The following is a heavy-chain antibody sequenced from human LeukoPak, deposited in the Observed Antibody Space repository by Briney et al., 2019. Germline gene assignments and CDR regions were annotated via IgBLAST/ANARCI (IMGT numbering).Heavy chain of an antibody. V-gene: IGHV3-7*01. CDR1: GFTFRSLW. Sequence: GGSLRLSCGASGFTFRSLWMSWVRQASGRGLEWVANKNEDGSADYYADTVSGRITISRDNAKNSLHLQMNNPRAEDTGVYYCARDCKHSRDYWGQGTLVTVSS. CDR2: KNEDGSAD. CDR3: ARDCKHSRDY. D-gene: IGHD4-11*01. J-gene: IGHJ4*02.